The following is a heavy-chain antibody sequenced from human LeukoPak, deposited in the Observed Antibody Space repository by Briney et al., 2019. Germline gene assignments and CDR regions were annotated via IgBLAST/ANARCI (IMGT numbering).Heavy chain of an antibody. V-gene: IGHV4-34*01. CDR3: ARVSIAVDLDY. J-gene: IGHJ4*02. D-gene: IGHD6-19*01. Sequence: SETLSLTCAVYGGSFSGYYWSWIRQPPGKGLEWSGEINHSGNTNYNPSLKSRVTISVDTSKNQFSLKLSSVTAADTAVYYCARVSIAVDLDYWGQGTLVTVAS. CDR2: INHSGNT. CDR1: GGSFSGYY.